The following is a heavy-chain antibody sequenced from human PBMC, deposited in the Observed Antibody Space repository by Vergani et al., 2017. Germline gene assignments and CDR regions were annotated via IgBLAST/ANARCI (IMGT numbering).Heavy chain of an antibody. Sequence: EVQLVESGGGLLQPGGSLRLSCAASGFTVSSNYMTWVRQAPGKGLEWVSVIYNDGNTYYADSVKGRFTISRDNSKNTLYLQMNSLRAEDTAVYYCAREDGWNLIDYWGQGTLVTVSS. CDR2: IYNDGNT. CDR3: AREDGWNLIDY. J-gene: IGHJ4*02. CDR1: GFTVSSNY. D-gene: IGHD1-1*01. V-gene: IGHV3-53*01.